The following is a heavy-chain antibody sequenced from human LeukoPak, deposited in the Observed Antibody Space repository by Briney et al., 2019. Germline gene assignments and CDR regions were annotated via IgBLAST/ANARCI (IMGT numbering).Heavy chain of an antibody. Sequence: GGSLRLPCAASGFTFSDYYMSWIRQSPGKGLEWMSYISGGGRTIYYADSVKGRFTMSRDNAKNSLHLEMNRLSAEDTAVYYCARDSREATVTTVNAFDIWGQGTMATVSS. D-gene: IGHD4-17*01. CDR1: GFTFSDYY. V-gene: IGHV3-11*01. J-gene: IGHJ3*02. CDR3: ARDSREATVTTVNAFDI. CDR2: ISGGGRTI.